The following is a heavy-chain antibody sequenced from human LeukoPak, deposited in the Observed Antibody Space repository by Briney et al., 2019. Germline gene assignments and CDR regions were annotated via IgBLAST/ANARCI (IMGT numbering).Heavy chain of an antibody. CDR1: GGTFSSYA. Sequence: SVKVSCKASGGTFSSYAISWVRQAPGQGLEWMGGIIPIFGTANYAQKFQGRVTITADKSTSTAYMELSSLRSEDTAVYYCARGYCSGGSCYSNWFDPWGQGTLVTVTS. CDR3: ARGYCSGGSCYSNWFDP. J-gene: IGHJ5*02. D-gene: IGHD2-15*01. V-gene: IGHV1-69*06. CDR2: IIPIFGTA.